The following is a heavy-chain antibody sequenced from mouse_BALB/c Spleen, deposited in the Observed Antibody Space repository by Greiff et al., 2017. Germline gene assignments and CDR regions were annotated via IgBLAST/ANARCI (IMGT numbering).Heavy chain of an antibody. J-gene: IGHJ4*01. Sequence: VQLQQSGPELVKPGASVKISCKASGYSFTGYFMNWVKQSHGKSLEWIGRINPYNGDTFYNQKFKGKATLTVDKSSSTAHMELLSLTSEDSAVYYCASHGLGLRTYYYAMDYWGQGTSVTVSS. CDR2: INPYNGDT. CDR3: ASHGLGLRTYYYAMDY. V-gene: IGHV1-37*01. D-gene: IGHD3-1*01. CDR1: GYSFTGYF.